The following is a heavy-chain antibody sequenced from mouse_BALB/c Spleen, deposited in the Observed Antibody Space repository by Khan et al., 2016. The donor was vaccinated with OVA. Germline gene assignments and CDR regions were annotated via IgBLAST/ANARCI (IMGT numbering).Heavy chain of an antibody. J-gene: IGHJ4*01. D-gene: IGHD4-1*01. V-gene: IGHV3-2*02. CDR3: ASELGRYYAMDY. Sequence: EVQLQESGPGLVKPSQSLSLTCTVTGYSITSDYAWNWIRQFPGNQLEWMGYISYSDTTTYNPSLKSRISITRDPSKNQFFLHLNAVTTEDTATYYCASELGRYYAMDYGGQGTSVTVSS. CDR2: ISYSDTT. CDR1: GYSITSDYA.